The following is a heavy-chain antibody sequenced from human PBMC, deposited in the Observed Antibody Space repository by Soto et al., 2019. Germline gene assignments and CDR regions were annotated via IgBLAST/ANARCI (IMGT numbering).Heavy chain of an antibody. CDR3: ARVGLRVLEWSNWFDP. J-gene: IGHJ5*02. Sequence: ASVKVSCKASGYTFTSYGISWVRQAPGQGLEWMGWISAYNGNTNYAQKLQGRVTMTTDTSTSTAYMELRSLRSDDTAVYYCARVGLRVLEWSNWFDPWGQGTLVTVSS. V-gene: IGHV1-18*01. CDR1: GYTFTSYG. CDR2: ISAYNGNT. D-gene: IGHD3-3*01.